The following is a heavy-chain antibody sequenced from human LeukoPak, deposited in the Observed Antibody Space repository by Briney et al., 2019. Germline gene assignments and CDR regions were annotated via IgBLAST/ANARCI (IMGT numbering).Heavy chain of an antibody. J-gene: IGHJ4*02. CDR1: GFTFSDYW. Sequence: GGSLRLSCAASGFTFSDYWMIWVRRTPGKGLEWVDNINQDGSEKYSVDSVRGRFTISRDNAKISLSLQMNSLRAEDTGVYYCARDRRAAEIDFWGQGTLVTVSS. V-gene: IGHV3-7*01. D-gene: IGHD6-25*01. CDR3: ARDRRAAEIDF. CDR2: INQDGSEK.